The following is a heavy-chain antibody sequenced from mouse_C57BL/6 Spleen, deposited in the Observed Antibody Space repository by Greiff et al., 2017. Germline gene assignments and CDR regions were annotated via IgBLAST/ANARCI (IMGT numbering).Heavy chain of an antibody. Sequence: DVKLVESGGGLVKPGGSLKLSCAASGFTFSDYGMHWVRQAPEKGLEWVAYISSGSSTIYYADTVKGRFTISRDNAKNTLFLQMTSLRSEDTAMYYCARDYPGYFDYWGQGTTLTVSS. J-gene: IGHJ2*01. CDR2: ISSGSSTI. V-gene: IGHV5-17*01. CDR3: ARDYPGYFDY. CDR1: GFTFSDYG. D-gene: IGHD2-4*01.